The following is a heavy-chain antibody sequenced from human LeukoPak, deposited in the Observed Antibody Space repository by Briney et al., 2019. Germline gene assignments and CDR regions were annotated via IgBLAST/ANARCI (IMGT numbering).Heavy chain of an antibody. CDR2: ISAYNGNT. CDR1: GYTFTSYD. J-gene: IGHJ5*02. V-gene: IGHV1-18*01. D-gene: IGHD3-10*01. CDR3: ARVTAVLWFGEHRRVFDP. Sequence: ASVKVSCKASGYTFTSYDVNWVRQATGQGLEWMGWISAYNGNTNYAQKLQGRVTMTTDTSTSTAYMELRSLRSDDTAVYYCARVTAVLWFGEHRRVFDPWGQGTLVTVSS.